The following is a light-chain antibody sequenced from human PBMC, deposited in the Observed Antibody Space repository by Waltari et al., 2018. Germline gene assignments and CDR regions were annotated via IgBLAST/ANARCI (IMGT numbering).Light chain of an antibody. CDR3: SSYTSRGTLI. V-gene: IGLV2-14*01. CDR1: STDIGTYNF. J-gene: IGLJ2*01. Sequence: QSALTQPASVSGSPGQSITISCTGTSTDIGTYNFVSWYRQDPGQAPKLLIYDVRRPVCLSLRFSGSKSGATASLTISGLQAEDESYYYCSSYTSRGTLIFGGGTRVTVL. CDR2: DVR.